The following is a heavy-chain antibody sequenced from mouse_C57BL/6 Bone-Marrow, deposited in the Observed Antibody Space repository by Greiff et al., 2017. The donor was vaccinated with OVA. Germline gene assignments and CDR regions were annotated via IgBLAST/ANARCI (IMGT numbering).Heavy chain of an antibody. CDR3: ARRGEDGYFPFAY. J-gene: IGHJ3*01. V-gene: IGHV8-8*01. D-gene: IGHD2-3*01. Sequence: QVQLKESGPGLLQPSQTLSLTCSFSGFSLRTFGMGVGWFRQPSGKGLEWLAHIWWADDKYYNPALKSRLTNSKDTSKNQVFLKIANVDTADTATYYYARRGEDGYFPFAYWGQGTLVTVSA. CDR2: IWWADDK. CDR1: GFSLRTFGMG.